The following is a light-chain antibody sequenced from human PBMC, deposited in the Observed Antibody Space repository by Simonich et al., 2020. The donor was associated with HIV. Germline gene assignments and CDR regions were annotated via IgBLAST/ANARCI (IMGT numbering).Light chain of an antibody. CDR3: MQTLQTRT. Sequence: DFVMTQSPLSLPVTLGQPASISCRSSQSLVYSDGNTYLNWFQQRPGKSPRRLIYKVSNWDSGVPDRFSGSGSGTHFTLKISRVEAEDVGVYYCMQTLQTRTFGPGTKVDIK. V-gene: IGKV2D-30*01. CDR2: KVS. CDR1: QSLVYSDGNTY. J-gene: IGKJ3*01.